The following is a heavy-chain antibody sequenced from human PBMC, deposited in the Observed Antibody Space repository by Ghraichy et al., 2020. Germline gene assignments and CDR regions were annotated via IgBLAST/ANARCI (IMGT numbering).Heavy chain of an antibody. D-gene: IGHD6-13*01. CDR3: ARVPTPGIAAVPSDY. J-gene: IGHJ4*02. Sequence: SETLSLTCTVSGGSVSSGSYYWSWIRQPPGKGLEWIGYIYYSGSTNYNPSLRSRVTISVDTSKNQFSLKLSSVTAADTAVYYCARVPTPGIAAVPSDYWGQGTLVTVSS. CDR2: IYYSGST. CDR1: GGSVSSGSYY. V-gene: IGHV4-61*01.